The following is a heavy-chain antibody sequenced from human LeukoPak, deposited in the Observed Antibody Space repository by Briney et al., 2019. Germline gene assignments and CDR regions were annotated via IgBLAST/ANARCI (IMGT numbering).Heavy chain of an antibody. CDR1: GFTFDEHA. Sequence: GGSLRLSCAGSGFTFDEHAMHWVRQAPGKGLEWVSGISWNSGSIAYADSVKGRFTISRDNAKNLLFLQMSSLRAADTALYYCVKGHCSSSSCFPNYYYYMDVWGTGTTVAVSS. J-gene: IGHJ6*03. D-gene: IGHD2-15*01. CDR2: ISWNSGSI. CDR3: VKGHCSSSSCFPNYYYYMDV. V-gene: IGHV3-9*01.